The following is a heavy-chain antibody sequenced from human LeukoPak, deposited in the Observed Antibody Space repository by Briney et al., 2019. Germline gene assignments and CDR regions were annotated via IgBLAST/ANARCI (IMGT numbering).Heavy chain of an antibody. Sequence: GGSLRLSCEASGFTFSTYAMHWVRQAPGKGLEWVAVISYDGSNKYYADSVKGRFTISRDNSKKTLYLQMNSLRDEDTAVYYCAKSRVVVITMGIDYWGQGTLVTVSS. CDR3: AKSRVVVITMGIDY. CDR2: ISYDGSNK. D-gene: IGHD3-22*01. CDR1: GFTFSTYA. V-gene: IGHV3-30*18. J-gene: IGHJ4*02.